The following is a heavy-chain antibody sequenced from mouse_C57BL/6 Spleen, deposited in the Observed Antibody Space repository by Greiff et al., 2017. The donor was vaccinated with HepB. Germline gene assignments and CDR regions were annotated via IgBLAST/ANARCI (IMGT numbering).Heavy chain of an antibody. CDR3: ARGGIYYDYAFDY. D-gene: IGHD2-4*01. V-gene: IGHV1-52*01. CDR1: GYTFTSYW. Sequence: QVQLQQPGAELVRPGSSVKLSCKASGYTFTSYWMHWVKQRPIQGLEWIGNIDPSDSETHYNQKFKDKATLTVDKSSSTAYMQLSSLTSEDSAVYYCARGGIYYDYAFDYWGQGTTLTVSS. CDR2: IDPSDSET. J-gene: IGHJ2*01.